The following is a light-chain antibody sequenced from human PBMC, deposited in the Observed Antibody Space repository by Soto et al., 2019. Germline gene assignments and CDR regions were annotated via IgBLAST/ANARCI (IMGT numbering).Light chain of an antibody. Sequence: QSALPQPDSVSGSPEQAISISRTGTSTDVGGYKYVTWYQQHPVKAPKLMIYDVSNRPSGVSNRFSGSKSANTAALTISWFQAEDEAHYYCGSYSTSSTVVFVGGTKLT. V-gene: IGLV2-14*03. CDR1: STDVGGYKY. CDR3: GSYSTSSTVV. J-gene: IGLJ3*02. CDR2: DVS.